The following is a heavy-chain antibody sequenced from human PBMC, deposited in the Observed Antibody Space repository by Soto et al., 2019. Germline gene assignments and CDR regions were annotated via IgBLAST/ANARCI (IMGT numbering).Heavy chain of an antibody. V-gene: IGHV3-66*01. CDR3: ARDEAFDI. CDR1: GFTVSSNY. CDR2: IYRGGST. J-gene: IGHJ3*02. Sequence: EVQLVESGGGLVQPGGSLRLSCAASGFTVSSNYMSWVRQAPGKGLEWVSVIYRGGSTYYADSVKGRLTISRDNSKNTLYLQMTSLRAEDTAVYYCARDEAFDIWVQGTMVTVSS.